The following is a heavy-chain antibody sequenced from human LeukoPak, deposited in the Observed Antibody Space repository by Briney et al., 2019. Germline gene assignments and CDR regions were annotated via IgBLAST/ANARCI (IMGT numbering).Heavy chain of an antibody. CDR2: IIPVLAIA. D-gene: IGHD2-2*01. J-gene: IGHJ4*02. Sequence: ASVKVSCKASGGTFSTYTISWVRQAPGQGLEWMGRIIPVLAIANYAQKFQGRVTITADKSTSTAYMELNGLRSEDTAVYYCARGREGCSSSSCYNDFDYWGQGTLVTVSS. CDR3: ARGREGCSSSSCYNDFDY. V-gene: IGHV1-69*02. CDR1: GGTFSTYT.